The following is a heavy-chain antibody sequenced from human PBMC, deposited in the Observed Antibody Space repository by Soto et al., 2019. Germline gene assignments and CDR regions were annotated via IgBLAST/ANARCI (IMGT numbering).Heavy chain of an antibody. CDR2: ISYDGSNK. J-gene: IGHJ6*01. CDR3: AKDVDMVVAATNYYYGMVV. V-gene: IGHV3-30*18. CDR1: GFTFSSYG. D-gene: IGHD2-15*01. Sequence: QVQLVESGGGVVQPGRSLRLSCAASGFTFSSYGMHWVRQAPGKGLEWVAVISYDGSNKYYADSVKGRFTISRDNSKNTLYLQMNSLRAEDTAVYYCAKDVDMVVAATNYYYGMVVW.